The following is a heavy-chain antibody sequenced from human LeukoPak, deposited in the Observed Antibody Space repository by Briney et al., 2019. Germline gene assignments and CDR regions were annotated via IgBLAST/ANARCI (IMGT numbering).Heavy chain of an antibody. Sequence: GGSLRLSCAASGFTFSDYYMSWIRQAPGKGLEWVSYISSSSSYTNYAASVKGRFTISRDNAKNSLYLQMNSLRAEDTAVYYCARELRYYGSGSYYYWGQGTLVTVSS. CDR1: GFTFSDYY. D-gene: IGHD3-10*01. CDR3: ARELRYYGSGSYYY. J-gene: IGHJ4*02. V-gene: IGHV3-11*06. CDR2: ISSSSSYT.